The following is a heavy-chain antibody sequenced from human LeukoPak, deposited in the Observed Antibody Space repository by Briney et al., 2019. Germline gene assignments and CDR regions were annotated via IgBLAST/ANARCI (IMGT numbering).Heavy chain of an antibody. D-gene: IGHD5-12*01. CDR2: IYYSGST. CDR3: ARVVYSGHDLRGAMDV. V-gene: IGHV4-39*07. CDR1: GGSISSSSYY. Sequence: SETLSLTCTVSGGSISSSSYYWGWIRQPPGKGLEWIGSIYYSGSTYYNPSLKSRVTISGDTSKNQFSLKLSSVTAADTAVYYCARVVYSGHDLRGAMDVWGKGTTVTVSS. J-gene: IGHJ6*03.